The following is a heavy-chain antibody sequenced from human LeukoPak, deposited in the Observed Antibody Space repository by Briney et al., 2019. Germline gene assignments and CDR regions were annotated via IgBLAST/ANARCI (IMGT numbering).Heavy chain of an antibody. CDR2: VSGSGGST. CDR1: GFTFSRYA. Sequence: GGSVRLSCAASGFTFSRYAMGWVRQAPGRGLDWVSAVSGSGGSTYYADTVKGLFTISRDNSKNTLYMQMNSLRAEDTAVYYCAKRVIQGGNHDPFDLWGQGTMVTVSS. V-gene: IGHV3-23*01. CDR3: AKRVIQGGNHDPFDL. D-gene: IGHD2-21*01. J-gene: IGHJ3*01.